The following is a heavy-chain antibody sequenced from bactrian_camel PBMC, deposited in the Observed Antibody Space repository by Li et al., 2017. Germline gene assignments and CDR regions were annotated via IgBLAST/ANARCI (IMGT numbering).Heavy chain of an antibody. CDR2: IYSDSSNT. Sequence: QVQLVESGGGSVQPGGSLRLSCAASGFSFSNSGMGWVRQAPGKGLEWVSGIYSDSSNTGYAESVKGRFTISRDNAKNTLYLQLNSLKTEDTAVYYCAASYSAYVPWDFGYWGQGTQVTVS. V-gene: IGHV3S7*01. CDR1: GFSFSNSG. CDR3: AASYSAYVPWDFGY. J-gene: IGHJ6*01. D-gene: IGHD4*01.